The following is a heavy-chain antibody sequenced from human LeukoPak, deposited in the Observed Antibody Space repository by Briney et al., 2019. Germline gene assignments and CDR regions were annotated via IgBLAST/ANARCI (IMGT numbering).Heavy chain of an antibody. J-gene: IGHJ4*02. Sequence: SETLSLTCTVSGGSISSYYWSWIRQPPGKGLEWIGYIYYSGSTNYNPSLKSRVTISVDTSKNQFSLKLSSVTAADTAVYYCARSSRTGEKAFDYWGLGTLVTVSS. CDR1: GGSISSYY. V-gene: IGHV4-59*01. CDR2: IYYSGST. D-gene: IGHD7-27*01. CDR3: ARSSRTGEKAFDY.